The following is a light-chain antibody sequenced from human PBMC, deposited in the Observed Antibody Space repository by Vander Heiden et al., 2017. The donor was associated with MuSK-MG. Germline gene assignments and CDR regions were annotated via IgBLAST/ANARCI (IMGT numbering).Light chain of an antibody. V-gene: IGKV1-5*03. CDR3: HQYYTFPWT. J-gene: IGKJ1*01. CDR2: KSS. CDR1: ESISKW. Sequence: DDQLTQSPSTLSASVGDRVTITCRASESISKWLAWYQHKPGKAPNLLIHKSSDLNNGVPSRFSGSRSGTEFTLIITSLQPDDSGTYYCHQYYTFPWTFGLGTKVEIK.